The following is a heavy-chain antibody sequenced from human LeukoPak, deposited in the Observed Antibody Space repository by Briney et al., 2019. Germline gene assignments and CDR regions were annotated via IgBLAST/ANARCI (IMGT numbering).Heavy chain of an antibody. V-gene: IGHV3-43*01. CDR3: AKGNILTGPPAS. J-gene: IGHJ5*02. Sequence: AGGSLRLSCAASGVTFDDYTMHWVRQPPGKGLEWVSLINWDGDITEYADSVKGRFTISRDNSKNSLFLQMNSLRTEDTALYYCAKGNILTGPPASWGQGTLVTVSS. CDR1: GVTFDDYT. CDR2: INWDGDIT. D-gene: IGHD3-9*01.